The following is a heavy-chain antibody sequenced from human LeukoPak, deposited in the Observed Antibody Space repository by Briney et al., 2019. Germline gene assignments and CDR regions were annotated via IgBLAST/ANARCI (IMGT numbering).Heavy chain of an antibody. Sequence: GESLKISCKGSGYSFTNYWIGWVRQMPGKGLEWMGIIYPDDSDARYSPSFQGPVTISADKSISTAYLQWSSLKASDTAMYYCARPVDYYGSGSYYNGGEGYFDYWGQGTLVTVSS. D-gene: IGHD3-10*01. J-gene: IGHJ4*02. V-gene: IGHV5-51*01. CDR1: GYSFTNYW. CDR3: ARPVDYYGSGSYYNGGEGYFDY. CDR2: IYPDDSDA.